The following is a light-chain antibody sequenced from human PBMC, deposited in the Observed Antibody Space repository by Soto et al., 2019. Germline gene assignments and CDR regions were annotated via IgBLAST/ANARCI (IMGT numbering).Light chain of an antibody. J-gene: IGKJ1*01. V-gene: IGKV1-6*01. Sequence: IQMTQSPSTLAASVLDIFTISFRASQSISSWLAWYQQKPGKAPKLLIYAASSLQSGVPSRFSGSGSGTDFTLTISSLQPEDFATYYCLQDYNYPRTFGQGTKVDIK. CDR2: AAS. CDR1: QSISSW. CDR3: LQDYNYPRT.